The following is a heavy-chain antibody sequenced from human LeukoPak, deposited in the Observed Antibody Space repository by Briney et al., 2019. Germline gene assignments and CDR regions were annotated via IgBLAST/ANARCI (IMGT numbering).Heavy chain of an antibody. CDR1: GGSISRGDYY. D-gene: IGHD2-2*01. V-gene: IGHV4-30-4*01. CDR2: IYYSGST. J-gene: IGHJ2*01. CDR3: AREGCSTTSCYGYFDL. Sequence: SETLSLTCTVSGGSISRGDYYWSWIRQPPGKGLEWIGCIYYSGSTYYNPSLKSRVIISVDTSKNKFSLKLSSVTAADTAVYYFAREGCSTTSCYGYFDLWGRGTLVTVSS.